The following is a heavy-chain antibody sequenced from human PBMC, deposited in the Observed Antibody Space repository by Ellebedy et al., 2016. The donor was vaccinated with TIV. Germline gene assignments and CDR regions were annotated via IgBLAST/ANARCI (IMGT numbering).Heavy chain of an antibody. CDR1: GFTFSDYY. CDR2: ISNSDTSI. J-gene: IGHJ5*02. CDR3: ARDARFIDQQHNWFDP. V-gene: IGHV3-11*01. D-gene: IGHD2-2*01. Sequence: LSLTCAASGFTFSDYYMSWIRQAPGKGLEWVSYISNSDTSIFYADSVKGRFTISRDNAKNSLSLLMNSLRAEDTAVYYCARDARFIDQQHNWFDPWGQGTLVTVSS.